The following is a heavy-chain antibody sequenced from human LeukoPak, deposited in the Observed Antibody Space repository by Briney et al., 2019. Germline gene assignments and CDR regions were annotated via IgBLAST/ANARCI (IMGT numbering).Heavy chain of an antibody. CDR3: AKDRGRTWVQVAN. V-gene: IGHV3-23*01. CDR2: ISGSGGST. J-gene: IGHJ4*02. Sequence: GGSLRLSCIGTGFTFSSDAMGWVRQAPGKGLEWVSGISGSGGSTYYADSVKGRFTISRDNSKNTLYLQMNSLRVEDTAVYYCAKDRGRTWVQVANWGPGTPVTVSS. CDR1: GFTFSSDA. D-gene: IGHD2-15*01.